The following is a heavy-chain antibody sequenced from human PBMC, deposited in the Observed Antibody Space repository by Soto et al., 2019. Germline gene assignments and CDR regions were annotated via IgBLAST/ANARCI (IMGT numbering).Heavy chain of an antibody. V-gene: IGHV4-30-4*01. D-gene: IGHD2-15*01. CDR3: ARYASGECNRGSGYALGDY. J-gene: IGHJ4*02. Sequence: PGKGLEWIGYIYSSGSTYDNPSLRSRVTISVDTSKTQFSLKRSSVPAADTAVYYCARYASGECNRGSGYALGDYWGLGALFT. CDR2: IYSSGST.